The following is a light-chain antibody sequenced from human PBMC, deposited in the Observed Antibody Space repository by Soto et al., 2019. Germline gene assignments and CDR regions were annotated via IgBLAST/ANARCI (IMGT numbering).Light chain of an antibody. J-gene: IGLJ2*01. CDR2: EVS. V-gene: IGLV2-8*01. Sequence: QSALTQPPSTSGSPGQSVTISCTGTSSDVGGYNYVSWYQQHPGKAPKLMIYEVSKRPSGVPDRFSGSKSGNTASLTVSGLQAEDKADYYCSLYAGSNNLVFGGGTKLTVL. CDR3: SLYAGSNNLV. CDR1: SSDVGGYNY.